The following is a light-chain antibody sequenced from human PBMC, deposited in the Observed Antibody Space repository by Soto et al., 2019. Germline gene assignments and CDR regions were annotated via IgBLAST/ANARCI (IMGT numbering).Light chain of an antibody. CDR3: QQYNTYPWT. CDR2: DAS. Sequence: DIHMTQSPATLSASVGDRVTITCRASQSISSWLAWYQRKPGKVPKLLIDDASSLESGVPSRFSGSGSGTEFTLTISSLQPDDFATYYCQQYNTYPWTFGQGTKV. CDR1: QSISSW. J-gene: IGKJ1*01. V-gene: IGKV1-5*01.